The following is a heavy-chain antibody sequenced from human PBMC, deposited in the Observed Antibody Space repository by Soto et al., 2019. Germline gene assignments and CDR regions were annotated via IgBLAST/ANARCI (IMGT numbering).Heavy chain of an antibody. CDR3: ARGLCDYGGREFDY. J-gene: IGHJ4*02. CDR2: INHSGST. Sequence: QVQLQQWGAGLLKPSETLSLTCAVYGGSFSGYYWSWIRQPPGKGLEWIGEINHSGSTNYNPSLKSRVTISVDTSKNQFSLKLSSVTAADTAVYYCARGLCDYGGREFDYWGQGTLVTVSS. D-gene: IGHD4-17*01. CDR1: GGSFSGYY. V-gene: IGHV4-34*01.